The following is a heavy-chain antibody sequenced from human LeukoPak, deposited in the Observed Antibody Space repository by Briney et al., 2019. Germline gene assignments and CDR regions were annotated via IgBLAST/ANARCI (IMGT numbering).Heavy chain of an antibody. J-gene: IGHJ4*02. D-gene: IGHD2-21*02. Sequence: GGSLRPSCAASGFTFSSYAMHWVRQAPGKGPEWVALIWYDGSNKYYGDSVKGRFTISRDNSKNTVYLQMNSLRAEDTGVYYCARDRLEAVTDDDYFDYWGQGTLVTVSS. CDR1: GFTFSSYA. CDR3: ARDRLEAVTDDDYFDY. CDR2: IWYDGSNK. V-gene: IGHV3-33*08.